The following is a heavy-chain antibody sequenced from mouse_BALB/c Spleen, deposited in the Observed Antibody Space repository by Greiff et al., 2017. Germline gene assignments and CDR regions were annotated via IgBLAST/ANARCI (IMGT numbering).Heavy chain of an antibody. D-gene: IGHD4-1*01. CDR3: ARDNWGFDY. CDR1: GFTFTDYY. Sequence: DVQLVESGGGLVQPGGSLRLSCATSGFTFTDYYMSWVRQPPGKALEWLGFIRNKANGYTTEYSASVKGRFTISRDNSQSILYLQMNTLRAEDSATYYCARDNWGFDYWGQGTTLTVSS. CDR2: IRNKANGYTT. J-gene: IGHJ2*01. V-gene: IGHV7-3*02.